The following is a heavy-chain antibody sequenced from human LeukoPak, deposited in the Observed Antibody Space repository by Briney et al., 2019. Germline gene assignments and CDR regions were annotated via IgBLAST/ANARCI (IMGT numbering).Heavy chain of an antibody. CDR3: ARDAAAAGIDY. Sequence: SETLSLTCTVSGGSVSSYYWSWIRQPPGKGLEWIGYIYYSGSTNYNPSLKSRVTISVDTSKNQFSLKLSSVTAADTAVYYCARDAAAAGIDYWGQGTLVTVSS. V-gene: IGHV4-59*02. CDR2: IYYSGST. D-gene: IGHD6-13*01. J-gene: IGHJ4*02. CDR1: GGSVSSYY.